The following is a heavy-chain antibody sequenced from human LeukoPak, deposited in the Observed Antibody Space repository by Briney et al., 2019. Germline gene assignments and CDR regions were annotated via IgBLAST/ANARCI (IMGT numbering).Heavy chain of an antibody. Sequence: SETLSLTCTVSGGSISSSSYYWGWIRQPPGKGLEWIANIYYSGSTYYNPSLKSRVTISVDTSKNQFSLKLNSVTAADTAVYYCARRSSGSYYFHFDPWGQGTLVTVSS. J-gene: IGHJ5*02. CDR1: GGSISSSSYY. CDR3: ARRSSGSYYFHFDP. CDR2: IYYSGST. D-gene: IGHD3-10*01. V-gene: IGHV4-39*01.